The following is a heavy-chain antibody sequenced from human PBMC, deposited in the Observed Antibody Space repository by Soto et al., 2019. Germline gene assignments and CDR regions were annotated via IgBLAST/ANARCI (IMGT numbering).Heavy chain of an antibody. CDR3: TTDDPINRN. V-gene: IGHV3-15*01. J-gene: IGHJ4*02. CDR1: VFTFSNAW. Sequence: PWGSLRLSCAASVFTFSNAWMSRVRQAPGKGLEWVGRIKSKVDSATTDYAAPVKGRFSISRDDSRNTLYLQVNSLKIEDTAVYYCTTDDPINRNWGQGTMVTVSS. CDR2: IKSKVDSATT.